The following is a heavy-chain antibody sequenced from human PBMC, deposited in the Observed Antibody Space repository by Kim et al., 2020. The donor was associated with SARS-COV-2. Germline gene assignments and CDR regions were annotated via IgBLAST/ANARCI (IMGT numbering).Heavy chain of an antibody. D-gene: IGHD3-16*02. CDR1: GYTFTGYY. CDR3: ARVGPGYYDYVWGSYRSWWFDP. CDR2: INPNSGGT. Sequence: ASVKVSCKASGYTFTGYYMHWVRQAPGQGLEWMGWINPNSGGTNYAQKFQGRVTMTRDTSISTAYMELSRLRSDDTAVYYCARVGPGYYDYVWGSYRSWWFDPWGQGTLVTVSS. V-gene: IGHV1-2*02. J-gene: IGHJ5*02.